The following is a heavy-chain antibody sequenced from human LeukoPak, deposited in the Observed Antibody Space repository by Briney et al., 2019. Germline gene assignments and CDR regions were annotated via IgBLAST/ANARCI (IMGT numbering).Heavy chain of an antibody. CDR3: ARAQGFSLTPYFDY. D-gene: IGHD3-10*01. J-gene: IGHJ4*02. CDR1: GFTFSSYW. V-gene: IGHV3-74*01. Sequence: GGSLRLSCTASGFTFSSYWMHWVRQAPGKGLVWVSRINSDGSSASYADSVKGRFTISRDNSKNTLYLQMNSLRAEDTAVYYCARAQGFSLTPYFDYWGQGTLVTVSS. CDR2: INSDGSSA.